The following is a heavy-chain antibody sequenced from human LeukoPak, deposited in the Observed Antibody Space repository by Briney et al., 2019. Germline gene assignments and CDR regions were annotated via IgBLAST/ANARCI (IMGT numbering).Heavy chain of an antibody. D-gene: IGHD6-13*01. CDR3: AKDNIAAAGYAYYFDY. Sequence: SGGSLRLSCAASGFTFSCYGMSWVRQAPGKGLEWVSDISGSGGSAYYADSVKGRFTISRDNSKNTLYLQMNSLRAEGKAVDYCAKDNIAAAGYAYYFDYWGQGTLVTVSS. V-gene: IGHV3-23*01. J-gene: IGHJ4*02. CDR2: ISGSGGSA. CDR1: GFTFSCYG.